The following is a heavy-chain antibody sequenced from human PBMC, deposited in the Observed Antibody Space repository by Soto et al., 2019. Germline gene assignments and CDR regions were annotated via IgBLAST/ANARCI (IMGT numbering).Heavy chain of an antibody. D-gene: IGHD1-1*01. J-gene: IGHJ6*02. CDR3: ARIRVGTTRRYYGMDV. V-gene: IGHV2-70*11. CDR1: GFSLSTSGMC. CDR2: IDWDDDK. Sequence: SGPTLVNPTQTLTLTCTFSGFSLSTSGMCVSWIRQPPGKALEWLARIDWDDDKYYSTSLKTRLTISKDTSKNQVVLTMTNMDPVDTATYYFARIRVGTTRRYYGMDVWGQGTTVTVSS.